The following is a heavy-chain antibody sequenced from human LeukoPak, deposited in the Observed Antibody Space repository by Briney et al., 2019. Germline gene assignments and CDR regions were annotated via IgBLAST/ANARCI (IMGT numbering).Heavy chain of an antibody. D-gene: IGHD6-13*01. Sequence: PGGSLRLSCAASGFTFSSYGMHWVRQAPGKGLEWVAVISYDGSSKYYADSVKGRFTISRDNSKNTLYLQMNSLRAEDTAVYYCAKADSSSSFDPWGQGTLVTVSS. CDR1: GFTFSSYG. V-gene: IGHV3-30*18. J-gene: IGHJ5*02. CDR2: ISYDGSSK. CDR3: AKADSSSSFDP.